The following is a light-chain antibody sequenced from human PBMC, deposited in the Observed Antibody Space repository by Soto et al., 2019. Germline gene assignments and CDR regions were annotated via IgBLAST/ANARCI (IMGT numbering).Light chain of an antibody. CDR1: QSVSSSY. Sequence: EIVVTQSRGTLSLSPGERATLSCRAVQSVSSSYLAWYQQKPGQAPRLLIYGASSRATGIPARFSGSGSGTDFTLTISSLEPADFAVYYCQPRSKWPPIPFAHGTRLAI. CDR3: QPRSKWPPIP. V-gene: IGKV3D-20*02. J-gene: IGKJ5*01. CDR2: GAS.